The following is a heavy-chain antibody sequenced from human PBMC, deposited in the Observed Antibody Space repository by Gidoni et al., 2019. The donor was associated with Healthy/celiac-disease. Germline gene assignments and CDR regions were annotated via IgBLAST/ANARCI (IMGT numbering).Heavy chain of an antibody. J-gene: IGHJ4*02. Sequence: EVQRLDSGVGWVRPGGARGLSCAAAGSTFDVWPMHWVRQPPGKGLWWVSGISWNSGSIGYADSVKGRFTISRDNAKNSLYLQMNSLRAEDTALYYCAKDLSDILTGYYVGFDYWGQGTLVTVSS. CDR3: AKDLSDILTGYYVGFDY. CDR1: GSTFDVWP. D-gene: IGHD3-9*01. V-gene: IGHV3-9*01. CDR2: ISWNSGSI.